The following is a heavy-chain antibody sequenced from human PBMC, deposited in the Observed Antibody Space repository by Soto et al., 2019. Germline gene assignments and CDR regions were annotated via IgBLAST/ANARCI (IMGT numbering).Heavy chain of an antibody. CDR1: GLAFSTYW. D-gene: IGHD4-4*01. J-gene: IGHJ4*02. Sequence: EVQLVESGGGLVQPGGSLRLSCTTSGLAFSTYWMAWVRQAPGKGLEWVGNTKPDETETYYADSVEGRFTISRDNAKSSLYLQMDSPRVEDTAVYYCVTIGDVTFHYWGQGTPVTVSS. CDR2: TKPDETET. CDR3: VTIGDVTFHY. V-gene: IGHV3-7*02.